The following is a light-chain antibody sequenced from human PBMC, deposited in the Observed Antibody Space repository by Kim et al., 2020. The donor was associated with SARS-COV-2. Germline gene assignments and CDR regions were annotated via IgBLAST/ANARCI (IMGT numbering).Light chain of an antibody. CDR1: QSVSSNF. V-gene: IGKV3-20*01. J-gene: IGKJ1*01. Sequence: ENVLTQSPGTLSLSPGERATLSCRASQSVSSNFLAWYQQKPGQAPRLLIYSASSRASGIPDRFSGSGSGTDFTLTISTLEPEDFAVYYCQQFGTSPETFGQGTKV. CDR2: SAS. CDR3: QQFGTSPET.